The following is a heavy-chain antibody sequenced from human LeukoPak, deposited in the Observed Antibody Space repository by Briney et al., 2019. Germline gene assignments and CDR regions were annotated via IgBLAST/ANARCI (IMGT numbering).Heavy chain of an antibody. D-gene: IGHD6-19*01. CDR3: TRPGYSSGQTAY. CDR2: IRSKANSYAT. V-gene: IGHV3-73*01. Sequence: GGSLRLSCAASGFTFSGSAMHWVRQASGKGLEWVGRIRSKANSYATAYAASVKGRFTISRDDSKNTAYLQMNSLKTEDTAVYYCTRPGYSSGQTAYWGQGTLVTVSS. J-gene: IGHJ4*02. CDR1: GFTFSGSA.